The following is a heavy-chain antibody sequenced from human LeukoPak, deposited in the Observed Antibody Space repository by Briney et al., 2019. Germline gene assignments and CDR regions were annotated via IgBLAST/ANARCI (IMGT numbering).Heavy chain of an antibody. Sequence: GGSLRLSCAASGFTFSSYAMSWVRQAPGKGLEWVSTISGSGGSTYYADSVKGRFTIPRDNAKNSLYLQMNSLRAEDTAVYYCARGNDAGYSDAFDIWGQGTMVTVSS. CDR2: ISGSGGST. D-gene: IGHD1-1*01. CDR1: GFTFSSYA. CDR3: ARGNDAGYSDAFDI. V-gene: IGHV3-23*01. J-gene: IGHJ3*02.